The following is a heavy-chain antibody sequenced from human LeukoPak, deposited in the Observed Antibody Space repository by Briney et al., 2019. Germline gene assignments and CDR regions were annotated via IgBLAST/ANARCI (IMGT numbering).Heavy chain of an antibody. J-gene: IGHJ6*03. Sequence: SETLSLTCAVYGGSFSGYYWSWIRQPPGKGLEWIGEIYHSGSTNYNPSLKSRVTMSVDKSKNQFSLKLSSVTAADTAVYYCARPYYYYMDVWGKGTTVTVSS. CDR2: IYHSGST. CDR3: ARPYYYYMDV. V-gene: IGHV4-34*01. CDR1: GGSFSGYY.